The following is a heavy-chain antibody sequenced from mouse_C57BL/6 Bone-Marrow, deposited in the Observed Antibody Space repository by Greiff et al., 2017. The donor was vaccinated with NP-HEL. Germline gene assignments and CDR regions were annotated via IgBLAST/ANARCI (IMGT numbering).Heavy chain of an antibody. D-gene: IGHD2-4*01. CDR2: FYPGSGSI. CDR1: GYTFTEYT. Sequence: VQLVESGAELVKPGASVKLSCKASGYTFTEYTIHWVKQRSGQGLEWIGWFYPGSGSIKYNEKFKDKATLTADKSSSTVYMELSRLTSEDSAVYFCARHEDELDYDVPWFAYWGQGTLVTVSA. V-gene: IGHV1-62-2*01. J-gene: IGHJ3*01. CDR3: ARHEDELDYDVPWFAY.